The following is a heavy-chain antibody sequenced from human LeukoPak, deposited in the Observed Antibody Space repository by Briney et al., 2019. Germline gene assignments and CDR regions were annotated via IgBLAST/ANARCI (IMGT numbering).Heavy chain of an antibody. CDR2: IKQDGSEK. J-gene: IGHJ4*02. CDR1: GFTFGSYW. CDR3: ARDRVRSLY. D-gene: IGHD3-3*01. Sequence: GGSLRLSCAASGFTFGSYWMSWVRQAPGKGLEWVANIKQDGSEKYYVDSVKGRFTISRDNAKNSLYLQMNSLRLDDTAVYYCARDRVRSLYWGQGTLVTVSS. V-gene: IGHV3-7*04.